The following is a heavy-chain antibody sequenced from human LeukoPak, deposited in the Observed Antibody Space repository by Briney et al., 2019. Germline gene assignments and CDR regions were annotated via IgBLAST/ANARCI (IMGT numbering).Heavy chain of an antibody. CDR3: AKDGLITMVRGVIDY. Sequence: GGSLRLSCAASGFTFDDYAMHWVRQAPGKGLEWVALISGDGGSTYYADSVTGRFTISRDNSKNSLYLQMNSLRTEDTALYYCAKDGLITMVRGVIDYWGQGTLVTVSS. V-gene: IGHV3-43*02. D-gene: IGHD3-10*01. CDR2: ISGDGGST. CDR1: GFTFDDYA. J-gene: IGHJ4*02.